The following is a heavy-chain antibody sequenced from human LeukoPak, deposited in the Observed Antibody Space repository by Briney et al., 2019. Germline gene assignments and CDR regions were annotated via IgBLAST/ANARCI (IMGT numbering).Heavy chain of an antibody. Sequence: ASVKVSCKASGYTFTSYYMHWVRQAPGQGLEWMGIINPSGGSTSYAQKFQGRVTMTRDTSITTVYMELSSLTSEDTAVYYCARDARGAAAPDDAFDAWGQGTMVTVSS. CDR2: INPSGGST. J-gene: IGHJ3*01. V-gene: IGHV1-46*01. CDR1: GYTFTSYY. CDR3: ARDARGAAAPDDAFDA. D-gene: IGHD2-2*01.